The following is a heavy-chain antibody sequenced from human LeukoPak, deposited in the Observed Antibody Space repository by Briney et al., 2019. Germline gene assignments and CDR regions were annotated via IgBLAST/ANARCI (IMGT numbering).Heavy chain of an antibody. V-gene: IGHV3-21*01. Sequence: GGSLRLSCAASGFTFSSYSMHWLRQAPGKGLEWVSSISSSSSYIYYADSVKGRFTISRDNAKNSLYLQMNSLRAEDTAVYYCARGSGSGYDYDYWGQGTLVTVSS. J-gene: IGHJ4*02. D-gene: IGHD5-12*01. CDR2: ISSSSSYI. CDR3: ARGSGSGYDYDY. CDR1: GFTFSSYS.